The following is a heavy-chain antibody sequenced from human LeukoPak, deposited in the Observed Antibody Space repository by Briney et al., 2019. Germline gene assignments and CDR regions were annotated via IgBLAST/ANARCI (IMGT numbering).Heavy chain of an antibody. CDR1: VFTFSTYS. J-gene: IGHJ5*02. Sequence: GGSLRLSCAASVFTFSTYSMNWVRQAPGKGLEWVSSISTSSSYIYYADSVKGRFTISRDNAKNSLYLQMNSLRAEDTAVYYCARDRNYYGSGNPNWFDPWGQGTLVTVSS. V-gene: IGHV3-21*01. CDR2: ISTSSSYI. D-gene: IGHD3-10*01. CDR3: ARDRNYYGSGNPNWFDP.